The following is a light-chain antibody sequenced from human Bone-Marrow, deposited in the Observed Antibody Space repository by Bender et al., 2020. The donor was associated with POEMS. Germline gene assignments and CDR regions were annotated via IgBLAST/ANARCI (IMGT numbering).Light chain of an antibody. J-gene: IGLJ1*01. CDR3: SSYAGSNYV. CDR2: EVS. V-gene: IGLV2-8*01. Sequence: QSALTQPRSVSGSPGQSVTISCTGTSSDVGAYNFVSWYQQHPGEAPKLMIYEVSKRPSGVPDRFSGSKSGNTASLTVSGLQAEDEADYYCSSYAGSNYVFGTGTKVTVL. CDR1: SSDVGAYNF.